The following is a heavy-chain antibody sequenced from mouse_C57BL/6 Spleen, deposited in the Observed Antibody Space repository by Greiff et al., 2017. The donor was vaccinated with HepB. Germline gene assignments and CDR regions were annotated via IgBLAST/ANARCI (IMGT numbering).Heavy chain of an antibody. J-gene: IGHJ4*01. CDR2: IDPEDGET. V-gene: IGHV14-2*01. D-gene: IGHD2-4*01. CDR3: ARSLYYEAMDY. Sequence: EVQLQQSGAELVKPGASVKLSCTASGFNIKDYYMHWVKQRPEQGLEWIGRIDPEDGETKYAPKFPDKATITADTSSNTAYLQLSSLTSEDTAVYYCARSLYYEAMDYWGQGTSVTVSS. CDR1: GFNIKDYY.